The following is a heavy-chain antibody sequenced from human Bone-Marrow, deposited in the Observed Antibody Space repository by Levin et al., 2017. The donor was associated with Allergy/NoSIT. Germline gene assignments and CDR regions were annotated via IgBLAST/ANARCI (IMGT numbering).Heavy chain of an antibody. V-gene: IGHV3-21*01. CDR1: GFNFSTYN. D-gene: IGHD4-17*01. Sequence: GESLKISCAASGFNFSTYNMNWVRQTPGKGLEWVASITRRSDYMYYADSVKGRFIISRDNAKNSLFLQMNSLRVDDTAVYYCAKDRTYGSLWNYGMDVWGQGTTVTVSS. CDR2: ITRRSDYM. J-gene: IGHJ6*02. CDR3: AKDRTYGSLWNYGMDV.